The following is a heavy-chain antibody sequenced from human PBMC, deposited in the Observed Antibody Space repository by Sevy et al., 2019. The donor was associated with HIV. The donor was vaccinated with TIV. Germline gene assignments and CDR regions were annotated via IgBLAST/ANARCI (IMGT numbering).Heavy chain of an antibody. CDR1: GGSVISGSYY. J-gene: IGHJ4*02. CDR2: IYYSGST. CDR3: ARIWGPGHFDY. Sequence: SETLSLTCTVSGGSVISGSYYWSWIRQPPGKGLEWIGYIYYSGSTNYNPSLKSRVTISVDTSKNQFSLKLSSVTAADTAVYYCARIWGPGHFDYWGQGTLVTVSS. D-gene: IGHD7-27*01. V-gene: IGHV4-61*01.